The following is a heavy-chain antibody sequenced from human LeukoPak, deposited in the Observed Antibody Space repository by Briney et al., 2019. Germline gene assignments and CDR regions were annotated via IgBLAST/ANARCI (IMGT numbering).Heavy chain of an antibody. CDR2: INHSGST. D-gene: IGHD6-13*01. V-gene: IGHV4-34*01. J-gene: IGHJ4*02. Sequence: PSETLSLTCAVYGGSFSGYYWSWIRQPPGKGLEWIGEINHSGSTNYNPSLKSRVTISVDTSKNQFSLKLSSVTAADTAVYYCARGAPLYSSSWSAFDYWGQGTLVTVSS. CDR1: GGSFSGYY. CDR3: ARGAPLYSSSWSAFDY.